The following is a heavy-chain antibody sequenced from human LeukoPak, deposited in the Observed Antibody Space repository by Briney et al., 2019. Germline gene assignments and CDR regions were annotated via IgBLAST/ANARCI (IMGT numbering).Heavy chain of an antibody. CDR1: GFNFMNYE. CDR2: ISTSGTTI. Sequence: GGSLRLSCVGSGFNFMNYEMNWVRQAPGKGLEWVSYISTSGTTIYYTDSVKGRFTISRDNAKNSVYLQMNSLRVEDTAIYYCARDKRLEESGSSYGYHYMDVWVKGTTVTVSS. J-gene: IGHJ6*03. CDR3: ARDKRLEESGSSYGYHYMDV. D-gene: IGHD6-6*01. V-gene: IGHV3-48*03.